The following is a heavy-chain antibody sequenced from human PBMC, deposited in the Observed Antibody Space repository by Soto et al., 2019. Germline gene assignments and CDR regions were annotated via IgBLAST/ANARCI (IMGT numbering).Heavy chain of an antibody. Sequence: SGGKVSSGGCYWSWIKKHPGKGLEWIGYIYYSGSTYYNPSLKSRVTISVDTSKNQFSLKLSSVTAADTAVYYCARVRSSGWYYFDYWGQGTLVTLS. V-gene: IGHV4-31*02. CDR1: GGKVSSGGCY. D-gene: IGHD6-19*01. J-gene: IGHJ4*02. CDR2: IYYSGST. CDR3: ARVRSSGWYYFDY.